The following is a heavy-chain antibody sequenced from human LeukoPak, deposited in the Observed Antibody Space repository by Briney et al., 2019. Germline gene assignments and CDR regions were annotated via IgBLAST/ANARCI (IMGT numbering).Heavy chain of an antibody. CDR1: EFTFSSYF. Sequence: PGGSLRLSCAASEFTFSSYFMHWVRQAPGKGLEWVALISYDGNNKYYADSVKGRFTISRDNSKNTLFLQMDSLRPEDTAMYYCARNRPPYSSTWFVRYWGQGTLVTVSS. D-gene: IGHD6-13*01. V-gene: IGHV3-30*04. J-gene: IGHJ4*02. CDR2: ISYDGNNK. CDR3: ARNRPPYSSTWFVRY.